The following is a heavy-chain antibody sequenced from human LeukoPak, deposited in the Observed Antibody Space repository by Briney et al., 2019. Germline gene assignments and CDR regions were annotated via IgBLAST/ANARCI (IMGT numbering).Heavy chain of an antibody. V-gene: IGHV1-2*02. CDR1: GYTFTGYY. CDR3: AREGGWGYYYYYMDV. D-gene: IGHD6-19*01. Sequence: ASVKVSCKASGYTFTGYYMHWVRQAPGQGLEWMGWINPNSGGTNYAQKFQGRVTMTRDTSISTAYMELRSLRSDDTAVYYCAREGGWGYYYYYMDVWGKGTTVTISS. CDR2: INPNSGGT. J-gene: IGHJ6*03.